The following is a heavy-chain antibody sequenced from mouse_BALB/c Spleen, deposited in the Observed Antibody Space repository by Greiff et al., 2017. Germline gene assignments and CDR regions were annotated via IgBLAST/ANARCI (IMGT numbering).Heavy chain of an antibody. D-gene: IGHD2-10*01. V-gene: IGHV5-9-4*01. CDR3: ARGPTQKFAY. Sequence: EVQRVESGGGLVKPGGSLKLSCAASGFTFSSYAMSWVRQSPEKRLEWVAEISSGGSYTYYPDTVTGRFTISRDNAKNTLYLEMSSLMSEDTAVYYCARGPTQKFAYWGQGTTVTVSA. CDR1: GFTFSSYA. CDR2: ISSGGSYT. J-gene: IGHJ3*01.